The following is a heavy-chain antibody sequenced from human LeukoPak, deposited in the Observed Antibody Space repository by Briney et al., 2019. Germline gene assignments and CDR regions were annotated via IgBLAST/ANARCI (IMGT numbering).Heavy chain of an antibody. D-gene: IGHD6-13*01. V-gene: IGHV3-21*01. J-gene: IGHJ1*01. CDR1: GITFSSYT. CDR2: ISSSSAYT. Sequence: PGGSLRLSCAASGITFSSYTMNWVRQVPGKGLEWVSSISSSSAYTYYADSVKGRFTISRDNAKNSLFLQMNSLRAEDTAVYYCATAGYTTSREYFQHWGQGTLVTVSS. CDR3: ATAGYTTSREYFQH.